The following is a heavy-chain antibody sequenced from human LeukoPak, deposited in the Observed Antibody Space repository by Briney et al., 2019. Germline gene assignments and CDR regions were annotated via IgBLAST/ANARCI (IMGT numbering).Heavy chain of an antibody. D-gene: IGHD2-15*01. J-gene: IGHJ5*02. CDR2: IWYDGSNK. CDR1: GFTFSSYG. Sequence: GGSLRLSCAASGFTFSSYGMHWVRQAPGKGLEWVAVIWYDGSNKYYADSVKGRFTISRDNSKNTLYLQMNSLRAEDTAVYYCARGGTVVVAASLDWFDPWGQGTLVTVPS. CDR3: ARGGTVVVAASLDWFDP. V-gene: IGHV3-33*01.